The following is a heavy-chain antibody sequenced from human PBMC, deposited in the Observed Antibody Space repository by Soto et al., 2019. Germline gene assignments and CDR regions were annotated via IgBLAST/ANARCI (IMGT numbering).Heavy chain of an antibody. V-gene: IGHV3-43*01. CDR3: AKVAYYYDSSGYYLDY. J-gene: IGHJ4*02. CDR2: ISWDGGSA. D-gene: IGHD3-22*01. CDR1: GFTFDDYT. Sequence: GGSLRLSCAASGFTFDDYTMHWVRQAPGKGLEWVSLISWDGGSAYYADSVKGRFTISRDNSKNSLYLQMNSLRTEDTALYYCAKVAYYYDSSGYYLDYWGQGTLVTVSS.